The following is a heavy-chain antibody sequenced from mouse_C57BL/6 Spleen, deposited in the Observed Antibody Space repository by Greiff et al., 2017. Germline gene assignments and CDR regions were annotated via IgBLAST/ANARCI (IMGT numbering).Heavy chain of an antibody. CDR2: IDPSDSYT. Sequence: QVQLQQSGAELVMPGASVKLSCKASGYTFTSYWMHWVKQRPGQGLEWIGEIDPSDSYTNYNQKFKGKSTLPVDKSSSTAYMQLSSLTSEDSAVYYCARTSTVRAMDYWGQGTSVTVSS. J-gene: IGHJ4*01. CDR3: ARTSTVRAMDY. CDR1: GYTFTSYW. V-gene: IGHV1-69*01. D-gene: IGHD1-1*01.